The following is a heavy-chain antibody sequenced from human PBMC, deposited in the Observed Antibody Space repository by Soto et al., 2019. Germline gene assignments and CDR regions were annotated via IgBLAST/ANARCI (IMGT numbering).Heavy chain of an antibody. V-gene: IGHV4-39*07. CDR1: GSSIRSSYYF. CDR2: INHSGST. D-gene: IGHD2-8*02. J-gene: IGHJ4*02. Sequence: PSETLSLTCTVSGSSIRSSYYFWGWIRQPPGTGLEWIGEINHSGSTNYNPSLKSRVTISVDTSKNQFSLKLTSVTAADTAVYYCARDKITGLFDYWGQGTLVTVSS. CDR3: ARDKITGLFDY.